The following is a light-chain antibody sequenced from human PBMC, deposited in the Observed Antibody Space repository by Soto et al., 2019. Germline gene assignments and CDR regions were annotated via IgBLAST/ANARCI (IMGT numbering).Light chain of an antibody. CDR1: SSDFLSSDG. Sequence: QSALTLPASVSGSPGQSITISCTGTSSDFLSSDGVSWYQHVPGKAPKLIIYEGNKRPSGVSNRFSGPKSGNMASLTISEIQAEHAAHYYFCSYVYTNNWVFGRGTKLTVL. CDR3: CSYVYTNNWV. V-gene: IGLV2-23*01. CDR2: EGN. J-gene: IGLJ3*02.